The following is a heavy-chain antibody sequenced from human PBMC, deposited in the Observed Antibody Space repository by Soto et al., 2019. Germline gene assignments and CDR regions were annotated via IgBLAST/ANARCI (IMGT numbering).Heavy chain of an antibody. CDR3: AKDSSGFDT. CDR2: IYHNGDT. J-gene: IGHJ5*02. CDR1: GFFISDNYF. Sequence: LSLTCTVSGFFISDNYFWGWIRQPPGKGLEWLGSIYHNGDTRYNPSLKSPVTISVDTSKNQFTLTVTSVTAADTAVYFCAKDSSGFDTWRQGTLVTVSS. D-gene: IGHD6-25*01. V-gene: IGHV4-38-2*02.